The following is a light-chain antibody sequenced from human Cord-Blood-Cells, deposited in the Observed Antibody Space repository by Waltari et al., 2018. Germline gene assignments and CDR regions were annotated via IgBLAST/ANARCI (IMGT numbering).Light chain of an antibody. Sequence: QSALTQPASVSGSPGQSITISCTGTSSDVGGYNYVSWYQQHPGKAPKHMICDVSKRPSGVSNRFSGSKSGNTASLTISGLQAEDEADYYCSSYTSSSTWVFGGGTKLTVL. V-gene: IGLV2-14*01. CDR2: DVS. CDR1: SSDVGGYNY. CDR3: SSYTSSSTWV. J-gene: IGLJ3*02.